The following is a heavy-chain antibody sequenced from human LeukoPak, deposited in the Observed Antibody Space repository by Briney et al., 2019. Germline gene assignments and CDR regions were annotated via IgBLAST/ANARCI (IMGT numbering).Heavy chain of an antibody. V-gene: IGHV3-23*01. CDR3: AILDFVVVPAALHN. J-gene: IGHJ4*02. CDR2: IGGSGGST. Sequence: RPGGSLRLSCAASGFTFSSYAMSWVRQAPGKGQEWVSAIGGSGGSTYYADSVKGRFTISRDNSKNTLYLQMNSLRAEDTAVYYCAILDFVVVPAALHNWGQGTLVTVSS. D-gene: IGHD2-2*01. CDR1: GFTFSSYA.